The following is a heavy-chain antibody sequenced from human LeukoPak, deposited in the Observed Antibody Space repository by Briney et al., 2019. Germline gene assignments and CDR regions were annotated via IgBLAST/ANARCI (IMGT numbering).Heavy chain of an antibody. CDR1: AGSVSRDSYY. CDR2: IYYSGST. J-gene: IGHJ4*02. CDR3: ATRPSGSDRFLPYFDY. D-gene: IGHD1-1*01. V-gene: IGHV4-61*01. Sequence: SETLSLTCTVSAGSVSRDSYYWSWIRQPPGKGLEWIGYIYYSGSTNYNPSLKSRVTISVDTSKNQVSLKLSSVTAADTAVYYCATRPSGSDRFLPYFDYWGQGTRVTVSS.